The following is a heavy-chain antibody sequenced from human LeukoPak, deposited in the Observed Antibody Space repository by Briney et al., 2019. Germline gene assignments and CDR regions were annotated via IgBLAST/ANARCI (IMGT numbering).Heavy chain of an antibody. Sequence: SETLSLTCTVSGGAISSSSYYWGWIRQPPGRGLEWIGSINYSGNIYYNPSLNSRVTISVDTSKTQFSLKLSSVTAADTAVYYCARPSDYWGQGTLVTVSS. J-gene: IGHJ4*02. V-gene: IGHV4-39*01. CDR2: INYSGNI. CDR3: ARPSDY. CDR1: GGAISSSSYY.